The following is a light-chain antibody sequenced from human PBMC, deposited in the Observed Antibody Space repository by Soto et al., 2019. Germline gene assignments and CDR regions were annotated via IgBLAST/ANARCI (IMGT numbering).Light chain of an antibody. V-gene: IGKV3-20*01. Sequence: EIVLTQSPGTLSLSPGERATLSCRASQRVSNNYLAWYQQKPGQAPRLLICGASTRATGIPDRFSGSGSATDFTLTISRLEPEDFAVYYCQQYGSSPPITFGQGTRLEIK. CDR3: QQYGSSPPIT. CDR1: QRVSNNY. J-gene: IGKJ5*01. CDR2: GAS.